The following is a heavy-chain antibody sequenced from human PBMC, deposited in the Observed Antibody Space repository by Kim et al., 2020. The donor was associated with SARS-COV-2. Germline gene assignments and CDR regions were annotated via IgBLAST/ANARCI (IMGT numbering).Heavy chain of an antibody. J-gene: IGHJ4*02. CDR1: GFTFFGHP. V-gene: IGHV3-23*01. D-gene: IGHD2-21*01. Sequence: GGSLRLSCTTSGFTFFGHPMSWVRQAPGKGLEWVSSIDGSDGTTYYVDSVKGRFSISRDDSRNTLYLQMSALRADDTATYYCLKGGWGWIWDYWGQGTLV. CDR3: LKGGWGWIWDY. CDR2: IDGSDGTT.